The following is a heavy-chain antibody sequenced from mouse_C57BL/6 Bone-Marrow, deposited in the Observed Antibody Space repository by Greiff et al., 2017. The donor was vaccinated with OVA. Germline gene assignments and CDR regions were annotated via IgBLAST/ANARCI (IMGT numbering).Heavy chain of an antibody. D-gene: IGHD4-1*01. J-gene: IGHJ2*01. CDR1: GFTFSNYW. V-gene: IGHV6-3*01. CDR2: IRLKSDNYAT. CDR3: TGLTGIGYYFDY. Sequence: EVQGVESGGGLVQPGGSMKLSCVASGFTFSNYWMNWVRQSPEKGLEWVAQIRLKSDNYATHYAESVKGRFTISRDDSKSSVYLQMNNLRAEDTGIYYCTGLTGIGYYFDYWGQGTTLTVSS.